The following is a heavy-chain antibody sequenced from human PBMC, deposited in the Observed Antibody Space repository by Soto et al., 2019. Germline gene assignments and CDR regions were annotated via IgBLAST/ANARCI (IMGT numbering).Heavy chain of an antibody. CDR3: ARDYDSSGYPRYYFDY. J-gene: IGHJ4*02. Sequence: EASVKVSCKASGYTFTGYYMHWVRQAPGQGLEWMGWINPNSGGTNYAQKFQGWVTMTRDTSISTAYMELSRLRSDDTAVYYCARDYDSSGYPRYYFDYWGQGTLVTVSS. V-gene: IGHV1-2*04. D-gene: IGHD3-22*01. CDR2: INPNSGGT. CDR1: GYTFTGYY.